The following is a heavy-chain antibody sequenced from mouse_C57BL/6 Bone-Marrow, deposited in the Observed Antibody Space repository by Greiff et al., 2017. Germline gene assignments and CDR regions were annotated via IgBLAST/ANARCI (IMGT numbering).Heavy chain of an antibody. Sequence: VQGVESGPELVKPGASVKISCKASGYAFSSSWMNWVKQRPGKGLEWIGRIYPGDGDTNYNGKFKGKATLTADKSSSTAYMQLSSLTSEDSAVYFCARGGGLGTRSWGQGTLVTGSA. CDR2: IYPGDGDT. V-gene: IGHV1-82*01. D-gene: IGHD3-1*01. CDR1: GYAFSSSW. J-gene: IGHJ3*01. CDR3: ARGGGLGTRS.